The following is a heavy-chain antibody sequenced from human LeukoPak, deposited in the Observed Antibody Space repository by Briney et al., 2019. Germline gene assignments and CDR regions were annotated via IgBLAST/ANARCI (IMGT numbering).Heavy chain of an antibody. CDR1: GYSFTSYW. CDR2: IYPGDSHT. CDR3: ARHPAITGTRDWFDP. D-gene: IGHD1-20*01. Sequence: GESLKISCKGSGYSFTSYWIGWVRQMPGKGLEWMGIIYPGDSHTTYSPSFEGQVTISADKSISTAYLQWSSLKASDTAMYYCARHPAITGTRDWFDPWGQGTLVTVSS. V-gene: IGHV5-51*01. J-gene: IGHJ5*02.